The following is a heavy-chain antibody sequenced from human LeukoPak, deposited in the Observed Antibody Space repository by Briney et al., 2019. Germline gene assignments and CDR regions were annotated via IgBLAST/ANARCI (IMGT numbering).Heavy chain of an antibody. CDR2: ISSSSSTI. D-gene: IGHD5-18*01. J-gene: IGHJ5*02. CDR3: ARDQGGYSYGYDL. CDR1: GFTFSSYS. Sequence: QSGGSLRLPCAASGFTFSSYSMNWVRQAPGKGLEWVSYISSSSSTIYYADSVKGRFTISRDNAKNSLYLQMNSLRAEDTAVYYCARDQGGYSYGYDLWGQGTLVTVSS. V-gene: IGHV3-48*01.